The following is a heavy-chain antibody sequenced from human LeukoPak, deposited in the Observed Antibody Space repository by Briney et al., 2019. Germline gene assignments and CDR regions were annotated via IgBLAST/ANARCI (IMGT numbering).Heavy chain of an antibody. Sequence: GGSLRLSCTVSGFTVSSNSMSWVRPAPGKGLEWVSFIYSDNTHYSDSGKGRFTISRDNSKNTLSLQMNSPRAQDTALYYCARRAGAYSHPYDYWGQGTLVTVSS. CDR1: GFTVSSNS. CDR2: IYSDNT. D-gene: IGHD4/OR15-4a*01. CDR3: ARRAGAYSHPYDY. V-gene: IGHV3-53*01. J-gene: IGHJ4*02.